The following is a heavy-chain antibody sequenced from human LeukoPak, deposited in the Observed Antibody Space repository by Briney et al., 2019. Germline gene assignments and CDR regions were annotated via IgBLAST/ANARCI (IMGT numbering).Heavy chain of an antibody. CDR3: AREGYTSSWYSGYYYFDY. CDR1: GGSISSGSYF. V-gene: IGHV4-61*02. J-gene: IGHJ4*02. CDR2: INTSGST. Sequence: SQTLSLTCTVSGGSISSGSYFWTWIRQPAGKRLELIGRINTSGSTNYNPSLKSRVTISVDTSKNQFSLKLSSVTAADTAVFFCAREGYTSSWYSGYYYFDYWGQGTLVTVSS. D-gene: IGHD6-13*01.